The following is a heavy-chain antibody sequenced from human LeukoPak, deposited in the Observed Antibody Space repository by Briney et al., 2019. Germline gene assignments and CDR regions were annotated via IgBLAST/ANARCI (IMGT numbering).Heavy chain of an antibody. CDR1: GGSISSYY. CDR2: IYYSGST. D-gene: IGHD3-10*01. CDR3: ARDRYYYGSGSYSLPVGYYGMDV. J-gene: IGHJ6*02. Sequence: SETLSLICTVSGGSISSYYWSWIRQPPGKGLEWIGYIYYSGSTNYNPSLKSRVTISVDTSKNQFSLKLSSVTAADTAVYYCARDRYYYGSGSYSLPVGYYGMDVWGQGTTVTVSS. V-gene: IGHV4-59*01.